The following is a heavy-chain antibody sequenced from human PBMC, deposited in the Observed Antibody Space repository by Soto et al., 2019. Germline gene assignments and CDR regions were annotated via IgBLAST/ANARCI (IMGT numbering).Heavy chain of an antibody. V-gene: IGHV4-59*01. D-gene: IGHD3-16*01. CDR2: IYYTGST. CDR1: GCSISRFV. Sequence: PXETLCLTGTDSGCSISRFVLGWIRQPPGKGLELIGYIYYTGSTNYHPSLKSRVTISVDTSKSQFSLKLNSVTAADTAVYFCARSLRNDLFDYWGQGALVTVSS. CDR3: ARSLRNDLFDY. J-gene: IGHJ4*02.